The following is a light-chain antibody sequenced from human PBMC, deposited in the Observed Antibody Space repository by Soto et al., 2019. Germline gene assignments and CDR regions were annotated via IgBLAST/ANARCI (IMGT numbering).Light chain of an antibody. V-gene: IGKV3-20*01. CDR3: QQYGGSPFT. Sequence: EIVLTQSPGTLSLSPGERATLSSRASQSVNSDYLAWYQQKPGQAPRLLIYAASSRATGIPDRFSGSGSGTDFTLTITRLEPEDFAVYFCQQYGGSPFTFGPGTKVDI. CDR2: AAS. CDR1: QSVNSDY. J-gene: IGKJ3*01.